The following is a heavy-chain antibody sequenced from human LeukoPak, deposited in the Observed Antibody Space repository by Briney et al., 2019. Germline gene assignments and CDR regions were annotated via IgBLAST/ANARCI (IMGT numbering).Heavy chain of an antibody. CDR2: MSRNSAKT. J-gene: IGHJ4*02. Sequence: PGGSLRLACAASGFTLSDYAMSWVRQAPGGGLEWVSSMSRNSAKTYYADSVKGRFTISRDETNNTLFLQMNGLRAGDTALYYCAKGKAGFGELFDWGPGTLVTVSS. D-gene: IGHD3-10*01. CDR1: GFTLSDYA. CDR3: AKGKAGFGELFD. V-gene: IGHV3-23*01.